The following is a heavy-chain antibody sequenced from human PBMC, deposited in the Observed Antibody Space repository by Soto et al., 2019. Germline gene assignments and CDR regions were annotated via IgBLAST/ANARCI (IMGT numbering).Heavy chain of an antibody. Sequence: QLQLQESGPGLVKPSETLSLTCTVSGGSISSSSYYWGWIRQPPGKGLEWIGSIYYSGSHYYNPSLKSRVTISVDTSKNQFSLKLSSVTAADTAVYYCARHRRESIYGDYPYYFDYWRQGTLVPVSS. CDR1: GGSISSSSYY. V-gene: IGHV4-39*01. D-gene: IGHD4-17*01. J-gene: IGHJ4*02. CDR2: IYYSGSH. CDR3: ARHRRESIYGDYPYYFDY.